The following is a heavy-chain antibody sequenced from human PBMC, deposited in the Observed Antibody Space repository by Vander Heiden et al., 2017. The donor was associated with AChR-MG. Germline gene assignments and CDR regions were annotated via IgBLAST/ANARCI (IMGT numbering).Heavy chain of an antibody. J-gene: IGHJ4*02. CDR3: ARDFCRGGSCRKSPFDY. Sequence: QVPLVHSGAEVKTPGSSDKFSCNASGRTFSSYAISGGRQGPGQGREWRGGMSPMYGTANYALKFQGRVTITAEKSTSTAYMELSSLRSEDTAVYYCARDFCRGGSCRKSPFDYWGQGTLVTVSS. V-gene: IGHV1-69*06. D-gene: IGHD2-15*01. CDR2: MSPMYGTA. CDR1: GRTFSSYA.